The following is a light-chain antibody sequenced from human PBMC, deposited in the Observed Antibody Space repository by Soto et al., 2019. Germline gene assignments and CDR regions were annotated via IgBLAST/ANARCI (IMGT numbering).Light chain of an antibody. CDR1: SSNIGAGYG. CDR3: QSYDSSLSGSV. Sequence: QSVLTQSPSVSGAPGQRVTISCTGNSSNIGAGYGVHWYQQLPGTAPKLLIYGSSNRPSGVPDRFSGSKSGTSASLAITGLRAEDEADYYCQSYDSSLSGSVFGGGTKVTVL. V-gene: IGLV1-40*01. CDR2: GSS. J-gene: IGLJ2*01.